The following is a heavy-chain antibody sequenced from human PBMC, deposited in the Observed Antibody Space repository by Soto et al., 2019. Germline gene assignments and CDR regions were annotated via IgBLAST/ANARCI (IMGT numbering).Heavy chain of an antibody. Sequence: QVQLVESGGGVVQPGRSLRLSCAAPGFIFSRYTMHWVRQAPGKGLEWVGGITYDGSNQYYADSVKGRFTIYRDNSRNMLFLQMNSLRPDDTAVYYCARAPSGSYPEFDYWGQGTLVTVSS. CDR3: ARAPSGSYPEFDY. D-gene: IGHD1-26*01. V-gene: IGHV3-30-3*01. CDR2: ITYDGSNQ. J-gene: IGHJ4*02. CDR1: GFIFSRYT.